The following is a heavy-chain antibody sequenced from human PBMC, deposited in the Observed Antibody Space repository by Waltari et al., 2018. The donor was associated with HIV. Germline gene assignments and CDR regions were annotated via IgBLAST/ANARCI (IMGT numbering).Heavy chain of an antibody. J-gene: IGHJ4*02. CDR3: ARAYDSSGYSFDY. D-gene: IGHD3-22*01. CDR2: NSSNGGGT. Sequence: EVQLVESGGGLVQPGGSLRLSCAASGFTFSSYAMHWVRQAPGKGLAYVSANSSNGGGTYYANSVKCRFTISRGKSKNALYRQMGGLRAEDMAVYYCARAYDSSGYSFDYWGQGTLVTVSS. CDR1: GFTFSSYA. V-gene: IGHV3-64*01.